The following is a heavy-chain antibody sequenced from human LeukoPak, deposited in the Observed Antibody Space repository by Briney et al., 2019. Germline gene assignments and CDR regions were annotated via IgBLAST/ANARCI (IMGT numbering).Heavy chain of an antibody. J-gene: IGHJ6*02. CDR1: GFTFSSFW. V-gene: IGHV3-7*01. CDR2: IKEDGREK. D-gene: IGHD3-3*01. Sequence: GGSLRLSCAASGFTFSSFWMSWVRQAPGKGLEWVAIIKEDGREKYYVDSVKGRFTISRDNAKNSLFLQMNSLRVEDTAVYYCARIPRPALRFVGMDVWGQGTTVIVSS. CDR3: ARIPRPALRFVGMDV.